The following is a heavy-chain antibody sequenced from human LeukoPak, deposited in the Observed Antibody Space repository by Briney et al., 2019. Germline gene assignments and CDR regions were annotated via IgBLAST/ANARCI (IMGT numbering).Heavy chain of an antibody. CDR1: GYTFTSYG. J-gene: IGHJ4*02. Sequence: ASVKVSCKASGYTFTSYGISWVRQAPGQGLEWMGWISAYNGNTNYAQKLQRRVTMTTDTSTSTAYMELRSLRSDDTAVYYCTVVVPAALIDYWGQGTLVTVSS. D-gene: IGHD2-2*01. CDR2: ISAYNGNT. V-gene: IGHV1-18*01. CDR3: TVVVPAALIDY.